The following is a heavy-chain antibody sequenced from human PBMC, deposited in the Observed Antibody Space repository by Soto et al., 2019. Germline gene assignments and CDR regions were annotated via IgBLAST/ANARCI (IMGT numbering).Heavy chain of an antibody. CDR2: ISYDGSNK. CDR1: GFTFSSYA. V-gene: IGHV3-30-3*01. Sequence: LRLSCAASGFTFSSYAMHWVRQAPGKGLEWVAVISYDGSNKYYADSVKGRFTISRDNSKNTLYLQMNSLRAEDTAVYYCARDAETARFGELLGNYYYYGMDVWGQGTTVTVSS. D-gene: IGHD3-10*02. CDR3: ARDAETARFGELLGNYYYYGMDV. J-gene: IGHJ6*02.